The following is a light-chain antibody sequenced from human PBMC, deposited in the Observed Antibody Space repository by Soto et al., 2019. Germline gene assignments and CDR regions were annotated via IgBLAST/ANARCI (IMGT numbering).Light chain of an antibody. Sequence: DIQMTQSPSTLSASVGDGVTITCRASQNISVWLAWYQQRPGKAPKFLIYDASSLETGVPSRFSGSGSGTEFTLTIRSLQPDDFATYYCQQVNSFPSTFGQGTRLEIK. J-gene: IGKJ5*01. CDR3: QQVNSFPST. CDR1: QNISVW. CDR2: DAS. V-gene: IGKV1-5*01.